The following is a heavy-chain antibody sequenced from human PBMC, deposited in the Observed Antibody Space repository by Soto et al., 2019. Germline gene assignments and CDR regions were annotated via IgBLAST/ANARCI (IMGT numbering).Heavy chain of an antibody. CDR2: ISGSGGST. V-gene: IGHV3-23*01. CDR3: AKADYYDSSGPDGMDV. J-gene: IGHJ6*02. D-gene: IGHD3-22*01. CDR1: GFTFSSYA. Sequence: GGSLRLSCAASGFTFSSYAMSWVRQAPGKGLEWVSAISGSGGSTYYADSVKGRFTISRDNSKNTLYLQMNSLRAEDTAVYYCAKADYYDSSGPDGMDVWGQRTTVTVSS.